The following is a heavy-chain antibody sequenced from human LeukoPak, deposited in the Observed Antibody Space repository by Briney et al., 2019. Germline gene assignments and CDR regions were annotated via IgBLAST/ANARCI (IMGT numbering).Heavy chain of an antibody. CDR2: IGGSSGKV. Sequence: GGSLRLSCAASGFTFSSYAMTWVRQAPGKGLEWVSGIGGSSGKVFYADSVKGRFTISRDNAKNTLYLQMNSLRAEDTAVYYCTRGFGSGNSLPFDSWGQGTLVTVSS. CDR1: GFTFSSYA. CDR3: TRGFGSGNSLPFDS. J-gene: IGHJ4*02. D-gene: IGHD3-10*01. V-gene: IGHV3-23*01.